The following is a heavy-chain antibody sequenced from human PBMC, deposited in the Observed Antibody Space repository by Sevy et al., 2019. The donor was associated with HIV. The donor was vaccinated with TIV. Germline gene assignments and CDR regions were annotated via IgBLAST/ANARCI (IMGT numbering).Heavy chain of an antibody. CDR1: GFTFSSYW. V-gene: IGHV3-74*01. D-gene: IGHD6-13*01. Sequence: GGSLRLSCAASGFTFSSYWMHWVRQAPGKGLVWVSRINSDGSGTSYADSVKGRFTISRDNAKNTLYLQMNSQGAEATAVYYCASGGHSSSWYSFLNYYYYMDVWGKGTTVTVSS. J-gene: IGHJ6*03. CDR2: INSDGSGT. CDR3: ASGGHSSSWYSFLNYYYYMDV.